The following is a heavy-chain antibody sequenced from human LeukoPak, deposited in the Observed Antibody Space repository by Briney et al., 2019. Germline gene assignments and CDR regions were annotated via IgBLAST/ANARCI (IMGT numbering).Heavy chain of an antibody. Sequence: GRSLRLSCAASGFTFSSYVMHWVRQAPGKGLEWVAVISSDGSDKYYAESGKGRFTISRDNSKNQLYLQMNSLRAEDTAVYYCAKAVRGVIAYYFDYWGQGTLVSVSS. CDR3: AKAVRGVIAYYFDY. J-gene: IGHJ4*02. CDR1: GFTFSSYV. V-gene: IGHV3-30*18. D-gene: IGHD3-10*01. CDR2: ISSDGSDK.